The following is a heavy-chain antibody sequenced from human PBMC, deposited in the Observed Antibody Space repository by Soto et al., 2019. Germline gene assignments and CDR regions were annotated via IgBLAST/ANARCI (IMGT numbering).Heavy chain of an antibody. J-gene: IGHJ4*02. V-gene: IGHV1-69*04. Sequence: QVQLVQSGAEVKKPGSSVKVSCKASGGTFSSYAISWVQQAPGQGLEWMGRIIPITGIANYAQKFQGRVTITTDKSTSRGYMELSSLRSDDTAVYYCARGYYCDHGGFDYWGQGTLVTVSS. CDR2: IIPITGIA. D-gene: IGHD3-22*01. CDR3: ARGYYCDHGGFDY. CDR1: GGTFSSYA.